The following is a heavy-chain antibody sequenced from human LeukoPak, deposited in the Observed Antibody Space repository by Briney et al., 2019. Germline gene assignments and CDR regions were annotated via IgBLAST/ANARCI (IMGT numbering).Heavy chain of an antibody. CDR2: INPNSGGT. D-gene: IGHD3-9*01. CDR3: ARESGLGYFEAALWGAFDI. Sequence: ASVKVSCKASGYTFIGYYMHWVRQAPGQGLEWMGWINPNSGGTNYAQKFQGRVTMTRDTSISTAYMELSRLRSDDTAVYYCARESGLGYFEAALWGAFDIWGQGTMVTVSS. V-gene: IGHV1-2*02. J-gene: IGHJ3*02. CDR1: GYTFIGYY.